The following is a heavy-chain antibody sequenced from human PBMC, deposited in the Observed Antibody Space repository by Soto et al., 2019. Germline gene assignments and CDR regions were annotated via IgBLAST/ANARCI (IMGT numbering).Heavy chain of an antibody. Sequence: QVQLVESGGGLVKPGGSLRLSCAVSGFTFGDYYMAWIRQAPGKGLEWISYISSSGGTIYYADAVKGRFTISRDNAKKSLYLQMHNLRARDTAVFYGARDPLLGGSGWDHWGQGTLVTVSS. CDR1: GFTFGDYY. CDR2: ISSSGGTI. V-gene: IGHV3-11*01. CDR3: ARDPLLGGSGWDH. D-gene: IGHD6-19*01. J-gene: IGHJ4*02.